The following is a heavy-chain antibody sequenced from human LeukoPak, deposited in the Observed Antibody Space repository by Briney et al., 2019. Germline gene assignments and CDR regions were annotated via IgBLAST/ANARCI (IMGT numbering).Heavy chain of an antibody. Sequence: SETLPLTCTVSGYSISSDYYWGWIRQPPGKGLEWIGNIYQTGSAYSNPSLTSRVTISIDTSRNQFSLKLSSVTAADTAVYYCARDLSITMIRGVTFDYWGQGALVTVSS. CDR2: IYQTGSA. CDR1: GYSISSDYY. D-gene: IGHD3-10*01. CDR3: ARDLSITMIRGVTFDY. V-gene: IGHV4-38-2*02. J-gene: IGHJ4*02.